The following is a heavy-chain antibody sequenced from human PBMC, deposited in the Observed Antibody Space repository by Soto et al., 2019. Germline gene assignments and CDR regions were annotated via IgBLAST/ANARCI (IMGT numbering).Heavy chain of an antibody. CDR1: GYTFTSYA. CDR2: INAGNGNT. V-gene: IGHV1-3*01. D-gene: IGHD7-27*01. J-gene: IGHJ4*02. CDR3: DRGLTLPTPPDY. Sequence: ASVKVSCKASGYTFTSYAMHWVRQAPGQRLEWMGWINAGNGNTKYSQKFQGRVTITRDTSASTAYMERSSLRSEDTALYYCDRGLTLPTPPDYRRKGTPVPVSP.